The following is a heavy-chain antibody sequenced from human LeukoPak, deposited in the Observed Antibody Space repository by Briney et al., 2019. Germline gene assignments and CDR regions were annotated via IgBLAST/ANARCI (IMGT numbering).Heavy chain of an antibody. CDR3: ARASSHYYDSSGERVDAFDI. Sequence: GGSLRLSCAASGFTFSSYSMNWVRQAPGKGLEWVSSISSSSSYIYYADSVKGRFTISRDNAKNSLYLQMNSLRAEDTAVYYCARASSHYYDSSGERVDAFDIWGQGTMVTVSS. J-gene: IGHJ3*02. D-gene: IGHD3-22*01. CDR1: GFTFSSYS. CDR2: ISSSSSYI. V-gene: IGHV3-21*01.